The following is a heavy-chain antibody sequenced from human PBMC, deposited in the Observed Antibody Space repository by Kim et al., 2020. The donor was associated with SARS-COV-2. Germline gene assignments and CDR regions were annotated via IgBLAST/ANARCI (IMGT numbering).Heavy chain of an antibody. CDR2: ISAYNGNT. V-gene: IGHV1-18*01. D-gene: IGHD4-17*01. J-gene: IGHJ6*02. Sequence: ASVKVSCKASGYTFTSYGISWVRQAPGQGLEWMGWISAYNGNTNYAQKLQGRVTMTTDTSTSTAYMELRSLRSDVTAVYYCASGGIDYAYYYGMDVWGQGTTVTVSS. CDR3: ASGGIDYAYYYGMDV. CDR1: GYTFTSYG.